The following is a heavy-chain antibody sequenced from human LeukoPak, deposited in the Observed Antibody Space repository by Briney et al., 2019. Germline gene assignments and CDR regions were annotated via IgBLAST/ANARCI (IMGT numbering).Heavy chain of an antibody. CDR1: GFTFSSYA. Sequence: PGGSLRLSCAASGFTFSSYAMSWVRQAPGKGLEWVSAISGSGGSTYYADSVKGRFTISRDNSKNTLYLQMNSLRAKDTAVYYCAKEGRDGYNYGIGYWGQGTLVTVSS. V-gene: IGHV3-23*01. CDR2: ISGSGGST. CDR3: AKEGRDGYNYGIGY. D-gene: IGHD5-24*01. J-gene: IGHJ4*02.